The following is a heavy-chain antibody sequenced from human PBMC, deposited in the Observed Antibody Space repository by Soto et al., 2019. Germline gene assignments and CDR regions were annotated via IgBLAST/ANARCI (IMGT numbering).Heavy chain of an antibody. J-gene: IGHJ6*03. Sequence: QTGGSLRLSCAASGFTFSSYAMSWVRQAPGKGLEWVSAISGSGGSTYYADSVKGRFTISRDNSKNTLYLQMNSLRAEDTAVYYCAKGAKGPVVVPAAMRGKSYYYYYYMDVWGKGTTVTVAS. CDR3: AKGAKGPVVVPAAMRGKSYYYYYYMDV. D-gene: IGHD2-2*01. V-gene: IGHV3-23*01. CDR1: GFTFSSYA. CDR2: ISGSGGST.